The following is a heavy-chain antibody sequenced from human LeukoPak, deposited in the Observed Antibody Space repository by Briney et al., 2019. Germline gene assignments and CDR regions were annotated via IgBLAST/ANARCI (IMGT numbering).Heavy chain of an antibody. D-gene: IGHD6-19*01. V-gene: IGHV3-7*01. CDR3: ARSYGSGWYFFDY. CDR1: GFTFSSYW. J-gene: IGHJ4*02. Sequence: PGGSLRLSCAASGFTFSSYWMSWVRQAPGKGLEWVANIKQDGSEKYYVDSVKGRFTISRDNAKNSLYLQRTSLRAEDTAVYYCARSYGSGWYFFDYWGQGTLVTVSS. CDR2: IKQDGSEK.